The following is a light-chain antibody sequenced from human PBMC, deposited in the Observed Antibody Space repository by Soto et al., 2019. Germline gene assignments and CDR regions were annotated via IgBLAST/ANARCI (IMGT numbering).Light chain of an antibody. CDR3: AAWDDSLSGWV. V-gene: IGLV1-47*01. J-gene: IGLJ3*02. Sequence: QSVLTQTPSASGTPGQRVTSSCSGSSSNIGSNYVYWYQQLPGTAPKLLIYRNNQRPSGVPDRFSGSKSGTSASLAISGLRSEDEADYYCAAWDDSLSGWVFGGGTKLTVL. CDR1: SSNIGSNY. CDR2: RNN.